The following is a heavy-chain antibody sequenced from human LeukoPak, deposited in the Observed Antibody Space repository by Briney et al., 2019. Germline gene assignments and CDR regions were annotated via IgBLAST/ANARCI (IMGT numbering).Heavy chain of an antibody. CDR1: GGSFSGYY. J-gene: IGHJ4*02. CDR3: ARGGGGYDYVWGSYRPNYYFDY. CDR2: INHSGST. D-gene: IGHD3-16*02. V-gene: IGHV4-34*01. Sequence: ETLSLTCAVYGGSFSGYYWSWIRQPPGKGLEWIGEINHSGSTNYNPSLKNRVTISVDTSKNQFSLKLSSVTAADTAVYYCARGGGGYDYVWGSYRPNYYFDYWGQGTLVIVSS.